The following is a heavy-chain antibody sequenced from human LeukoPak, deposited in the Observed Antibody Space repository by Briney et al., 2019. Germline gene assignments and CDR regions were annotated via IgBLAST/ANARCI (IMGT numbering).Heavy chain of an antibody. D-gene: IGHD2-2*01. V-gene: IGHV1-69*13. CDR2: IVPMFTTS. Sequence: SVKVSCKASGYTFTSYGISWVRQAPGHGLEWMGAIVPMFTTSDYAQKFRDRVTITADESTSTVYMDLRRLTYEDTAIYYCARVKESAPVAAAIPYFFDRWGQGTLVTVSS. J-gene: IGHJ4*02. CDR1: GYTFTSYG. CDR3: ARVKESAPVAAAIPYFFDR.